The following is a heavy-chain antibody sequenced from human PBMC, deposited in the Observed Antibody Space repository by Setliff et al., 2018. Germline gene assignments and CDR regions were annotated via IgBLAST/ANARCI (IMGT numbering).Heavy chain of an antibody. CDR1: GYTFTGYY. J-gene: IGHJ5*02. Sequence: ASVKVSCKASGYTFTGYYMHWVRQAPGQGLEWMGWINPNSGGTNYAQKFQGGVTMTRDTSISTAYMELSRLRSDDTAVYYCARGEIWFGELSSWFDPWGQGTRVTVSS. CDR2: INPNSGGT. V-gene: IGHV1-2*02. D-gene: IGHD3-10*01. CDR3: ARGEIWFGELSSWFDP.